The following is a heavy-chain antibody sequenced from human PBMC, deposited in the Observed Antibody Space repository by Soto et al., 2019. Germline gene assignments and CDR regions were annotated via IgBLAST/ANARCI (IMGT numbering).Heavy chain of an antibody. CDR2: IRRKANSYTT. J-gene: IGHJ6*02. CDR3: AMLGGWSGGSSGMDV. CDR1: GLIFSDYH. Sequence: EVQLVESGGGLVQPGGSLRLSCAASGLIFSDYHMDWVRRAPGKGLEWVGRIRRKANSYTTEYAASVKGRFTISRDDSKTSLYLQMNSLKSEDTAVYYCAMLGGWSGGSSGMDVWGQGTTVTVSS. V-gene: IGHV3-72*01. D-gene: IGHD6-19*01.